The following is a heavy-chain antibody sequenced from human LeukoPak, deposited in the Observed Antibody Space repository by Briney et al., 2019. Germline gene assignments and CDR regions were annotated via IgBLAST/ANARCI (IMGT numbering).Heavy chain of an antibody. CDR3: ARALAGWKHWFDP. CDR2: INHSGST. CDR1: GGSFSGYY. J-gene: IGHJ5*02. D-gene: IGHD6-13*01. Sequence: SETLSLTCAVYGGSFSGYYWSWIRQAPGKGLEWIGEINHSGSTNYNPSLKSRVTISVDTSKNQFSLKLSSVTAADTAVYYCARALAGWKHWFDPWGQGTLVTVSS. V-gene: IGHV4-34*01.